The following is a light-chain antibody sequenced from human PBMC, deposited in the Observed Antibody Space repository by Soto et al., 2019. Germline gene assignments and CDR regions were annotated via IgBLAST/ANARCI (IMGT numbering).Light chain of an antibody. J-gene: IGLJ1*01. CDR2: DVT. CDR1: SSDVGGYNY. CDR3: CSYTTSNTRQIV. Sequence: QSALTQPASVSGSPGQSITISCTGTSSDVGGYNYVSWYQQQPGKAPKFMIYDVTNRPSGVSNRFSGSKSGNTASLTISRLQAEDEADYYCCSYTTSNTRQIVFGTGTKLTFL. V-gene: IGLV2-14*01.